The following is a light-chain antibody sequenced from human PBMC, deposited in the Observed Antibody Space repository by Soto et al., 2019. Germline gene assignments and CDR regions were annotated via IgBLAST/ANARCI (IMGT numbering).Light chain of an antibody. Sequence: EIVMTQSPATLSVSPGERATLSCRASQSVSSRLAWYQQKPGQPPGLLIHGASTRATGIPARFSGSGSGTEFTLTISSLQSEDFAVYYCQQYNNWSWTFGQGTKVEI. CDR1: QSVSSR. J-gene: IGKJ1*01. CDR3: QQYNNWSWT. CDR2: GAS. V-gene: IGKV3-15*01.